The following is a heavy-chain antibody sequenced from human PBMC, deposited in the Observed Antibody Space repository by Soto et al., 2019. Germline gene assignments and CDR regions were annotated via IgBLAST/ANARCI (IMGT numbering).Heavy chain of an antibody. CDR1: VFTFSSYS. Sequence: SLRLSCVVSVFTFSSYSMNWVRQAPGKGLEWVSYISSSSSTVYYADSVKGRFTISRDNAKNSLYLQMNSLTDEDTAVYYCARDRNSNYLFDYWGQGTLVTVSS. D-gene: IGHD4-4*01. V-gene: IGHV3-48*02. J-gene: IGHJ4*02. CDR3: ARDRNSNYLFDY. CDR2: ISSSSSTV.